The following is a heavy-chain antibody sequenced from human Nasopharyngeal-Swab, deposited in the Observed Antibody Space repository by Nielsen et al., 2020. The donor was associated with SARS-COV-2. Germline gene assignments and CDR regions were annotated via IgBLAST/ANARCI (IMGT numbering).Heavy chain of an antibody. CDR2: IWYDGSNK. J-gene: IGHJ4*02. V-gene: IGHV3-33*08. CDR3: ARDLGGAAAGTDY. Sequence: GESLKISCAASGFTFSSYGMHWVRQAPGKGLEWVAVIWYDGSNKYYADSVKGRFTISRDNSKNTLYLQMNSLRAEDTAVYYCARDLGGAAAGTDYWGQGTLATVPS. CDR1: GFTFSSYG. D-gene: IGHD6-13*01.